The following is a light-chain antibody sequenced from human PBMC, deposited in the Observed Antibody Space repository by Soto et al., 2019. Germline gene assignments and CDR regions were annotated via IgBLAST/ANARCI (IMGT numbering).Light chain of an antibody. J-gene: IGKJ4*02. CDR3: QLRTNWPSLT. CDR1: QSVSSY. CDR2: DAS. V-gene: IGKV3-11*01. Sequence: IILTQSPATLSLSPWERATLSCRASQSVSSYLAWYQQKPGQAPRLLIYDASNRATGIPARFSGSGSGTDFTLTISSLEPEDFAIYYCQLRTNWPSLTFGGGTKVDIK.